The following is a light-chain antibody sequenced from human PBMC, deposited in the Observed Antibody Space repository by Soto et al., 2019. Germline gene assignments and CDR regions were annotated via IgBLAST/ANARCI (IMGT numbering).Light chain of an antibody. CDR1: QSIINNF. V-gene: IGKV3-20*01. Sequence: EIVLTQSPGTLSLSPGEGATLSCRASQSIINNFLAWYQQKPGQAPRLLIYGASSRATGIPDRFSGSGSGTDFTLTISRLEPEDFAVFYCQQYGVLPLTFGGGNKVEIK. CDR3: QQYGVLPLT. J-gene: IGKJ4*01. CDR2: GAS.